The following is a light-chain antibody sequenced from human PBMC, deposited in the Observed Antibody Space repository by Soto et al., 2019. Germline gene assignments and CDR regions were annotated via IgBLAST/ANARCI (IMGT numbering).Light chain of an antibody. V-gene: IGLV2-14*03. Sequence: QSVLTQHASVSGSPGQSITISCTGTSSDVGGYNYVSWYQHHPGKAPKLMIFDVSNRPSGVSNRFSGSKSGNTASLTISGLQPEDEADYYCSSYTTSNTRQIVFGTGTKLTVL. J-gene: IGLJ1*01. CDR1: SSDVGGYNY. CDR3: SSYTTSNTRQIV. CDR2: DVS.